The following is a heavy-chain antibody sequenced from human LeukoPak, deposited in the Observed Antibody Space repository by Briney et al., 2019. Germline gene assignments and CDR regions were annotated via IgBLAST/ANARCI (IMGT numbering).Heavy chain of an antibody. CDR3: ARDSGSY. V-gene: IGHV3-7*01. CDR2: IKQDGSEK. D-gene: IGHD3-10*01. J-gene: IGHJ4*02. CDR1: GFTFSTYW. Sequence: LPGGSLRFSCEASGFTFSTYWMSWIRQAPGKGLEWVANIKQDGSEKDYVDSVKGRFTISRDNAKNSLHLQMNSLRAEDSSVYYCARDSGSYWGQGTLVTVSS.